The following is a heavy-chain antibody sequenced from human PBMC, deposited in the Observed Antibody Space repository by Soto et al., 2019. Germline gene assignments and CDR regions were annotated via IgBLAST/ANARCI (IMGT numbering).Heavy chain of an antibody. CDR2: ISYDVSNK. J-gene: IGHJ6*02. CDR3: AKDVGWRSYYYGLDV. V-gene: IGHV3-30*18. CDR1: GFTFSSYG. Sequence: QVQLVESGGGVVQPGRSLGLSCTASGFTFSSYGMHWVRQAPGKGLEWVAVISYDVSNKYYADSVKGRFTISRDNSKNTLYLQMGSLRVEDTAVYYCAKDVGWRSYYYGLDVWGQGTTVTVSS. D-gene: IGHD6-19*01.